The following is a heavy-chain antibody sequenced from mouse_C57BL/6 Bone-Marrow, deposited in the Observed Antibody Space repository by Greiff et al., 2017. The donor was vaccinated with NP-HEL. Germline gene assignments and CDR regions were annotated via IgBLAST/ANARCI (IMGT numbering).Heavy chain of an antibody. J-gene: IGHJ2*01. CDR3: ASTVPPDY. CDR1: GYTFTSYW. CDR2: IDPSDSYT. D-gene: IGHD1-1*01. V-gene: IGHV1-59*01. Sequence: QVQLKQPGAELVRPGTSVKLSCKASGYTFTSYWMHWVKQRPGQGLEWIGVIDPSDSYTNYNQKFKGKATLTVDTSSSTAYMQLSSLTSEDSAVYYCASTVPPDYWGQGTTLTVSS.